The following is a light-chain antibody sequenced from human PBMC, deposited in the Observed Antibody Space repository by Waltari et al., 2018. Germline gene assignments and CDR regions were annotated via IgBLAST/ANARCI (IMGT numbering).Light chain of an antibody. Sequence: QSALTQPASVSGSPGQSITISCTGTASDIGNYNHFSWYQQHPGRAPKLIIYDVDNRPSGVSDRFAGSKSGNTAALTISGLQPEDEADYYCKSFTNKLTYVFGSGTKVSV. CDR2: DVD. CDR1: ASDIGNYNH. J-gene: IGLJ1*01. CDR3: KSFTNKLTYV. V-gene: IGLV2-14*03.